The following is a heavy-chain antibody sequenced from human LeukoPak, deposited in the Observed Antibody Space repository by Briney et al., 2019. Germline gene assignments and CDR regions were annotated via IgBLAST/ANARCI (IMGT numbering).Heavy chain of an antibody. D-gene: IGHD3-22*01. CDR1: GGSISGYY. Sequence: PSETLSLTCSVSGGSISGYYCSWIRQPPGKGLEWIGYIYYSGSTNYNPSLKSRVTISVDTSKNQFSLKLSSVTAADTAVYHCARSVDYFDNTGPHMMFDYWGQGSLVTVSS. V-gene: IGHV4-59*01. CDR3: ARSVDYFDNTGPHMMFDY. CDR2: IYYSGST. J-gene: IGHJ4*02.